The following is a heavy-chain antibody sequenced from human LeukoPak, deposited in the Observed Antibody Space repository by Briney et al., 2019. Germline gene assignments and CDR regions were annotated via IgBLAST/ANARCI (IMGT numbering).Heavy chain of an antibody. CDR1: GFTFDDYT. CDR2: ISWDGDST. CDR3: AKDIGVGYCNGCLFDY. Sequence: GGSLRLSCAASGFTFDDYTMHWVRQAPGKGQEWVSLISWDGDSTYYADSVKGRFTISRDNSKNSLYLQMNSLRTEDTALYYCAKDIGVGYCNGCLFDYWGQGTLVTVSS. V-gene: IGHV3-43*01. J-gene: IGHJ4*02. D-gene: IGHD2-15*01.